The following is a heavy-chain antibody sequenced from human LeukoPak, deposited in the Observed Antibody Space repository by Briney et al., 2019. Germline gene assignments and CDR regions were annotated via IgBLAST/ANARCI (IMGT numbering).Heavy chain of an antibody. CDR3: AKYLPNQLLKD. V-gene: IGHV3-23*01. CDR2: ISGSGGST. CDR1: GFTFSSYA. J-gene: IGHJ4*02. D-gene: IGHD2-2*01. Sequence: GGSLRLSCAASGFTFSSYAMSWVRQAPRKGLEWVSVISGSGGSTYYADSVKGRFTISRDNSKNTLYLQMNSLRAEDTAVYYCAKYLPNQLLKDWGQGTLVTVSS.